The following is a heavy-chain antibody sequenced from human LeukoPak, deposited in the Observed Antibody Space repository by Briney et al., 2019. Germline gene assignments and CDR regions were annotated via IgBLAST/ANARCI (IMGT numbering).Heavy chain of an antibody. CDR2: MSYSGST. Sequence: ETLPLTCSVSGGPISSYLGSWIPQPPGRGVGGVGYMSYSGSTNYNPSPQSRVTISVDPPKNQFSLKLSSVTAADTAVYYCASAFGGYDHYSFDYWGQGTLVTVSS. J-gene: IGHJ4*02. CDR3: ASAFGGYDHYSFDY. D-gene: IGHD5-12*01. V-gene: IGHV4-59*01. CDR1: GGPISSYL.